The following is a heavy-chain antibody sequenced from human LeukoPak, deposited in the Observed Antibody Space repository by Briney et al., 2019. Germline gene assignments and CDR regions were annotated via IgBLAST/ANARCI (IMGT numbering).Heavy chain of an antibody. CDR2: INHSGST. J-gene: IGHJ4*02. D-gene: IGHD3-22*01. CDR3: ARVRALDSSGYNTFDY. Sequence: SETLSLTCAVYGVSFSGYYWSWIRQPPGKGLEWIGEINHSGSTNYNPSLKSRVTISVDTSKNQFSLKLSSVTAADTAVYYCARVRALDSSGYNTFDYWGQGTLVTVSS. CDR1: GVSFSGYY. V-gene: IGHV4-34*01.